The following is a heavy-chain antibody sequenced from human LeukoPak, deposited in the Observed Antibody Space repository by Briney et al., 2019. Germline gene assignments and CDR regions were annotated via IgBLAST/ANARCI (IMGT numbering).Heavy chain of an antibody. CDR1: GGSFSGYY. CDR3: ARRIQLWLPPDI. CDR2: INHSGST. Sequence: SETLSLTCAVYGGSFSGYYWSWIRQPPGKGLEWIGEINHSGSTNYNPSLKSRVTISVDTSKNQFSLKLSSVTAADTAVYYCARRIQLWLPPDIWGQGTMVTVSS. J-gene: IGHJ3*02. D-gene: IGHD5-18*01. V-gene: IGHV4-34*01.